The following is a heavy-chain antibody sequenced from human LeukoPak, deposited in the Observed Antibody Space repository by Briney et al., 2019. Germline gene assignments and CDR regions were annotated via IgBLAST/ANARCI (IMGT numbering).Heavy chain of an antibody. J-gene: IGHJ4*02. CDR1: GGSISSYY. D-gene: IGHD2-15*01. Sequence: PSETLSLTCTVSGGSISSYYWSWIRQPAGKGLEWIGRIYTSGSTNYNPSLKSRATMSVDTSKNQFSLKLSSVTAADTAVYYCAREPLPYCSGGSCYESAIDYWGQGTLVTVSS. V-gene: IGHV4-4*07. CDR3: AREPLPYCSGGSCYESAIDY. CDR2: IYTSGST.